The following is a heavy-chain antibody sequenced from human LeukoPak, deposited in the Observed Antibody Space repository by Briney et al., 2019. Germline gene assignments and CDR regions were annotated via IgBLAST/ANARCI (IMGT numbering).Heavy chain of an antibody. J-gene: IGHJ4*02. CDR1: GFTFSSYA. Sequence: SGGSLRLSCAASGFTFSSYAMSWVRQAPGEGREWGSAISGGGGSTYYADSVKGRFTISRDNSKNTLYLQMNSLRVEDTAVYYCAKRIVVVPAAFDYWGQGTLVTVSS. CDR3: AKRIVVVPAAFDY. CDR2: ISGGGGST. D-gene: IGHD2-2*01. V-gene: IGHV3-23*01.